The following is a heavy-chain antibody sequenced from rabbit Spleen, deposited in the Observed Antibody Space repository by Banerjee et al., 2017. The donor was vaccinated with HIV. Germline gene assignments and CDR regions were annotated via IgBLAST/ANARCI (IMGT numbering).Heavy chain of an antibody. CDR2: INMFTGKS. J-gene: IGHJ4*01. CDR3: ARYIAGYAGDAFNL. Sequence: EQLEESGGGLVKPEGSLTLTCKASGVSLNDKDVMCWVRQAPGKGLEWIACINMFTGKSVYASWAKGRFIMSRPSSTTVTLQMTSLTAADTATYFCARYIAGYAGDAFNLWGQGTLVTFS. V-gene: IGHV1S45*01. CDR1: GVSLNDKDV. D-gene: IGHD4-2*01.